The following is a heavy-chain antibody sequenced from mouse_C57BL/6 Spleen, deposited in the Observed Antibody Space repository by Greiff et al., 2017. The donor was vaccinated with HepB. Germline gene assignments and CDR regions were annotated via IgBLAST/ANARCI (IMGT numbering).Heavy chain of an antibody. CDR1: GYTFTSYG. CDR2: IYPRSGNT. J-gene: IGHJ4*01. Sequence: QVQLKESGAELARPGASVKLSCKASGYTFTSYGISWVKQRTGQGLEWIGEIYPRSGNTYYNEKFKGKATLTADKSSSTAYMELRSLTSEDSAVYFCARGDGSSWGDYWGQGTSVTVSS. V-gene: IGHV1-81*01. CDR3: ARGDGSSWGDY. D-gene: IGHD1-1*01.